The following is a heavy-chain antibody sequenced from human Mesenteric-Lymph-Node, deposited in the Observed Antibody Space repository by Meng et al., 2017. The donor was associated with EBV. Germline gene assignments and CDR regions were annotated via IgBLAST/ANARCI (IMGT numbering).Heavy chain of an antibody. CDR3: TRGIGDYYDGSGYSYYFDH. CDR2: IYHSGTT. CDR1: GDSISSSNW. V-gene: IGHV4-4*02. D-gene: IGHD3-22*01. Sequence: QVQLQESAPGLLKPSGTLPLTCDVSGDSISSSNWWSWVRQPPGKGLEWVGEIYHSGTTNYNPSLKSRVTISVDKSKNQFSLKLASVTAADTAVYYCTRGIGDYYDGSGYSYYFDHWGQGTLVTVSS. J-gene: IGHJ4*02.